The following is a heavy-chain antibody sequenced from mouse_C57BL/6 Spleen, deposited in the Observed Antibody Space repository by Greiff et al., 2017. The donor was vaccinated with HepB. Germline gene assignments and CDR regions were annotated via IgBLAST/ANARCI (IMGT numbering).Heavy chain of an antibody. Sequence: EVKLQESGGGLVKPGGSLKLSCAASGFTFSSYAMSWVRQTPEKRLEWVATISDGGSYTYYPDNVKGRFTISRDNAKNNLYLQMSHLKSEDTAMYYCARENYDAFDYWGQGTTLTVSS. CDR1: GFTFSSYA. D-gene: IGHD2-4*01. CDR2: ISDGGSYT. J-gene: IGHJ2*01. V-gene: IGHV5-4*01. CDR3: ARENYDAFDY.